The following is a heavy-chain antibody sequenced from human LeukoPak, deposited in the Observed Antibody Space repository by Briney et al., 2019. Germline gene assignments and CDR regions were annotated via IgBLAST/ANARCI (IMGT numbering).Heavy chain of an antibody. CDR2: VSIGGSFI. V-gene: IGHV3-21*01. J-gene: IGHJ2*01. D-gene: IGHD4-17*01. CDR1: GFTFSSYG. Sequence: PGGSLRLSCAASGFTFSSYGMNWVRQAPGKGLEWVSFVSIGGSFIYYADSVKGRFTISRDDAKNSLYLQMNSLTAEDTAEYYCARNKINTVTTGWYFDLWGRGTLVSVSS. CDR3: ARNKINTVTTGWYFDL.